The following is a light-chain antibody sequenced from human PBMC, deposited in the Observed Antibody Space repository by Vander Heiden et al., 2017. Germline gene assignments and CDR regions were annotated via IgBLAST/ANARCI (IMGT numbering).Light chain of an antibody. CDR1: QDIGNE. CDR2: GAS. Sequence: AIQLTQSPSSLYASVGDGVTIGCRASQDIGNELAWYQQKPGKGPKLLIYGASSLQTGVTSRFSGSGSGTDFTLSISSLQPEDFATYYCLQERSYPRTFGQGTKVEIK. V-gene: IGKV1-6*01. J-gene: IGKJ1*01. CDR3: LQERSYPRT.